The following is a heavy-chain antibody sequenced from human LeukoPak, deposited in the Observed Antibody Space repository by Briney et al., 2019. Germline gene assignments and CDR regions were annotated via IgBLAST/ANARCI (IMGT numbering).Heavy chain of an antibody. D-gene: IGHD1-26*01. CDR1: GFTFNNYA. Sequence: GGSLRLFCGASGFTFNNYAMGWVRQSPGKGGEWVSGFSGNGRSTYYADSVKGRFTISRDNSKNTLYLQLNSLRAEDTAAYFCAKSGTVGATRFDWYFDLWGRGTQVTVSS. CDR2: FSGNGRST. J-gene: IGHJ2*01. CDR3: AKSGTVGATRFDWYFDL. V-gene: IGHV3-23*01.